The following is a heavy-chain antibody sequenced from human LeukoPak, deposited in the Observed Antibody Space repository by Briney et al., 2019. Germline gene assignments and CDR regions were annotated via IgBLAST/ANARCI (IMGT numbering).Heavy chain of an antibody. J-gene: IGHJ5*02. CDR1: GYTFIGYY. CDR3: ARATYSSQP. V-gene: IGHV1-2*02. CDR2: INPNSGGT. Sequence: ASVRVSCKASGYTFIGYYMHWVRQAPGQGLEWMGWINPNSGGTNYAQKFQGRVTMTRDTSIRTAYMELSRLRSDDTAVYYCARATYSSQPWGQGTLVTVSS. D-gene: IGHD6-13*01.